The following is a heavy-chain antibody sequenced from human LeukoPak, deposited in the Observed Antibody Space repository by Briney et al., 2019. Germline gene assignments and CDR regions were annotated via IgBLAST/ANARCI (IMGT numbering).Heavy chain of an antibody. J-gene: IGHJ3*02. CDR1: GGSISSGGYY. Sequence: PSQTLSLTCTVSGGSISSGGYYWSWIRQHPGKGLEWIGYIYYSGSTYYNPSLKSRVTISVDTSKNQFSLKLSSVTAADTAVYYCARAPYSSGWWYFTDAFDIWGQGTMVTVSS. CDR3: ARAPYSSGWWYFTDAFDI. D-gene: IGHD6-19*01. V-gene: IGHV4-31*03. CDR2: IYYSGST.